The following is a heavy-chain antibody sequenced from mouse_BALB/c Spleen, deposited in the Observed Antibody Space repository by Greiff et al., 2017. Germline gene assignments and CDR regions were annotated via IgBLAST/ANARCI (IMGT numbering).Heavy chain of an antibody. CDR2: IWSGGST. J-gene: IGHJ3*01. Sequence: VKLMESGPGLVQPSQSLSITCTVSGFSLTSYGVHWVRQSPGKGLEWLGVIWSGGSTDYNAAFISRLSISKDNSKSQVFFKMNSLQANDTAIYYCARKGAYYRYDWFAYWGQGTLVTVSA. CDR1: GFSLTSYG. V-gene: IGHV2-2*02. CDR3: ARKGAYYRYDWFAY. D-gene: IGHD2-14*01.